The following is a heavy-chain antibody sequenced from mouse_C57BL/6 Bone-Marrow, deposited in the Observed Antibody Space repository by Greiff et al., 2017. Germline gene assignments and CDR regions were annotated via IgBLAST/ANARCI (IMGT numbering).Heavy chain of an antibody. J-gene: IGHJ2*01. CDR3: ARGTTVVATRGYFDY. Sequence: QVQLQQPGAELVKPGASVKMSCKASGYTFTSYWITWVKQRPGQGLEWIGDIYPGSGSTNYNEKFKSKATLTVDTSSSTAYMQLSSLTSEDSAVYSCARGTTVVATRGYFDYWGQGTTLTVSS. CDR2: IYPGSGST. CDR1: GYTFTSYW. V-gene: IGHV1-55*01. D-gene: IGHD1-1*01.